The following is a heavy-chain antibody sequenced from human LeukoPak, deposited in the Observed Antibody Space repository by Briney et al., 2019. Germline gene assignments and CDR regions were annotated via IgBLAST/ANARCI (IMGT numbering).Heavy chain of an antibody. CDR2: INPNSGDT. J-gene: IGHJ4*02. CDR3: ATGAYTYYTEY. Sequence: GASVKVSCKASGYIFTDYHVHWVRQTPGQGLEWVGWINPNSGDTNYPQKFQGRVTMTRGTSLSTAYLELSSLRSDDTAVDYCATGAYTYYTEYWGQGTVVAVSS. CDR1: GYIFTDYH. V-gene: IGHV1-2*02. D-gene: IGHD1-26*01.